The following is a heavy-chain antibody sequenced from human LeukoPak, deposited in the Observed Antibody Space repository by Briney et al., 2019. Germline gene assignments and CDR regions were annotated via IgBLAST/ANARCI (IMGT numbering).Heavy chain of an antibody. Sequence: SETLSLTCTVSGGSIRSSYYYWGWIRQPPGKGLEWIGEINHSGSTNYNPSLKSRVTISVDTSKNQFSLKLSSVTAADTAVYYCAGGSSSWAFDYWGQGTLVTVSS. CDR1: GGSIRSSYYY. J-gene: IGHJ4*02. V-gene: IGHV4-39*07. CDR3: AGGSSSWAFDY. CDR2: INHSGST. D-gene: IGHD6-13*01.